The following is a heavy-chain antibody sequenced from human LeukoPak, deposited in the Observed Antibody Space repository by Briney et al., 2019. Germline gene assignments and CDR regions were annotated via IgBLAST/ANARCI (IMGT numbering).Heavy chain of an antibody. CDR3: AKAFGSRKALDI. J-gene: IGHJ3*02. V-gene: IGHV1-3*01. D-gene: IGHD1-14*01. Sequence: KFQGRVTITRDTSASTAYVELSSLRSEDTAVYYCAKAFGSRKALDIWGQGTMVTVSS.